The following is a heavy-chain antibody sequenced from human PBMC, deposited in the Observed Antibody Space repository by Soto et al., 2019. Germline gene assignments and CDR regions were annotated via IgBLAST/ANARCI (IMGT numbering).Heavy chain of an antibody. J-gene: IGHJ6*02. V-gene: IGHV3-72*01. CDR2: SRNKANSYTT. D-gene: IGHD3-3*01. CDR3: ARSGGMDV. Sequence: EVQLVESGGGLVQPGGSLRLSCAASGFTLSDHSMDWVRQAPGKGLEWVGRSRNKANSYTTEYAASVKGRFTISRDDSKNSLYLQMNSLKTEDTAVYYCARSGGMDVWGQGTTVTVSS. CDR1: GFTLSDHS.